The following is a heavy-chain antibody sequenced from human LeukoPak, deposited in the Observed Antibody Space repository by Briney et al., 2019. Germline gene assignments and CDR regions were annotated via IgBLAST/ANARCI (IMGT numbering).Heavy chain of an antibody. J-gene: IGHJ6*02. CDR3: AQGSFPGYQYGMDV. CDR1: GYTFTSYD. V-gene: IGHV1-8*01. CDR2: MNPNSGNT. Sequence: ASVKVSCKASGYTFTSYDINWVRQATGQGLEWMGWMNPNSGNTGYAQKFQGRVTMTRNTSISTAYMELSSLRSEDTAVYYCAQGSFPGYQYGMDVWGQGTTVTVSS.